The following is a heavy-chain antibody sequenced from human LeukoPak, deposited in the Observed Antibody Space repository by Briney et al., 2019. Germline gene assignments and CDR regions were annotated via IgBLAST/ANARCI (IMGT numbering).Heavy chain of an antibody. Sequence: GGCLRLSRAVPGITLTNAGMSWVSQGPGKGLGWVSRISDSGGMTNYADSVKGRFTIARDNPKNTLYLQMTSLRAEDTAVYFCAKRGVVIRVILVGFHKEAYYFDSWDQGALVTVSS. D-gene: IGHD3-22*01. CDR1: GITLTNAG. J-gene: IGHJ4*02. CDR3: AKRGVVIRVILVGFHKEAYYFDS. V-gene: IGHV3-23*01. CDR2: ISDSGGMT.